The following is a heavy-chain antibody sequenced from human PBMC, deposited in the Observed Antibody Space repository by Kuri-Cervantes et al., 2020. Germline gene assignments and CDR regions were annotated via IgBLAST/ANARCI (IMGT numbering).Heavy chain of an antibody. D-gene: IGHD3-16*02. CDR1: GYTFTSYD. J-gene: IGHJ4*02. CDR2: IIPIFGTA. V-gene: IGHV1-69*13. CDR3: ARARVRAGVIADFDY. Sequence: SVKVSCKASGYTFTSYDISWVRQAPGQGLEWMGGIIPIFGTANYAQKFQGRVTITADESTSTAYMELSSLRSEDTAVYYCARARVRAGVIADFDYWGQGTLVTVSS.